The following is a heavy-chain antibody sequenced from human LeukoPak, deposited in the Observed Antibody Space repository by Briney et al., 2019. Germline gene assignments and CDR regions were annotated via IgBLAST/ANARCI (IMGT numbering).Heavy chain of an antibody. V-gene: IGHV3-9*01. D-gene: IGHD3-22*01. CDR2: ISWNSGSI. CDR1: GFTFDDYA. CDR3: AKGSSYYDSSGYSPFDY. Sequence: TGRSLRLSCAASGFTFDDYAMHWVWQAPGKGLGWVSGISWNSGSIGYADSVKGRFTISRDNAKNSLYLQMNSLRAEDTALYYCAKGSSYYDSSGYSPFDYWGQGTLVTVSS. J-gene: IGHJ4*02.